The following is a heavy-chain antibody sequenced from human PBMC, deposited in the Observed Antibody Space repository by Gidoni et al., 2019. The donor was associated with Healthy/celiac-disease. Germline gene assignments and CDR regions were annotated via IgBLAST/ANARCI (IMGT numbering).Heavy chain of an antibody. CDR2: IYYSGST. D-gene: IGHD2-2*02. V-gene: IGHV4-31*03. Sequence: QVQLQESGPGLVKPSQTLSLTCTVSGGSISSGGYYWSWIRQHPGKGLEWIGYIYYSGSTYYNPSLKSRVTISVDTSKNQFSLKLSSVTAADTAVYYCAILRKDYCSSTSCYTGWFDPWGQGTLVTVSS. J-gene: IGHJ5*02. CDR1: GGSISSGGYY. CDR3: AILRKDYCSSTSCYTGWFDP.